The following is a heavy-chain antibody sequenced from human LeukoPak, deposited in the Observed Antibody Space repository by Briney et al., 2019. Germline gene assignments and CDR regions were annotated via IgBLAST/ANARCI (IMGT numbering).Heavy chain of an antibody. D-gene: IGHD3-10*01. V-gene: IGHV3-33*01. Sequence: PGRSLRLSCAASGFTFSSYGMHWVRQAPGKGLEWVAVIWYDGSNKYYADSVKGRFTISRDNSKNALYLQMNSLRAEDTAVYYCARAPSGYYNWFDPWGQGTLVTVCS. CDR3: ARAPSGYYNWFDP. J-gene: IGHJ5*02. CDR2: IWYDGSNK. CDR1: GFTFSSYG.